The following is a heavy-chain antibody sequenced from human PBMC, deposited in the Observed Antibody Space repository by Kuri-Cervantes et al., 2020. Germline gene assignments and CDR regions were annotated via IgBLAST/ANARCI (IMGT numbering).Heavy chain of an antibody. J-gene: IGHJ4*02. V-gene: IGHV4-39*01. Sequence: SETLSLTCTVSGGSISTSSYYWGWIRQPPGKGLEWIGSIYYSGSTYSNPSLKRRVTISVDTSKNQFSLRLSSVTAADTAVYYCARPRQYGSSSCTFDYWGQGTLVTVSS. CDR3: ARPRQYGSSSCTFDY. D-gene: IGHD6-6*01. CDR1: GGSISTSSYY. CDR2: IYYSGST.